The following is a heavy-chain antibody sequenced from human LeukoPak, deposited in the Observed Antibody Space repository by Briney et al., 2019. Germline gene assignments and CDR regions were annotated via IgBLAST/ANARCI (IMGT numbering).Heavy chain of an antibody. J-gene: IGHJ6*03. Sequence: ASVKVSCEASGDSTNTYGVAWVRQAPGQGLEWIGWISPYSAYTKYADALQGRVTMTTDTSTTTSYMELRSLRSDDTAVYFCANVAKGRYFFYYMDAWGKGTTVTVS. CDR1: GDSTNTYG. CDR3: ANVAKGRYFFYYMDA. V-gene: IGHV1-18*04. CDR2: ISPYSAYT.